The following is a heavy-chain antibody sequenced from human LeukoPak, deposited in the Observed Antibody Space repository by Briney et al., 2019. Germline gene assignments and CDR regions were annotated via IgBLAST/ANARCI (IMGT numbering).Heavy chain of an antibody. CDR3: AKGTLRGFWSGYPDY. D-gene: IGHD3-3*01. CDR2: ISSDGSNI. Sequence: GGSLRLSCAASGFTFSTYTMHWVRQAPGKGLEWVALISSDGSNIYYADSVKGRFTISRDNSKNTLYLQMNSLRAEDTAVYHCAKGTLRGFWSGYPDYWGQGTLVTVSS. CDR1: GFTFSTYT. V-gene: IGHV3-30-3*01. J-gene: IGHJ4*02.